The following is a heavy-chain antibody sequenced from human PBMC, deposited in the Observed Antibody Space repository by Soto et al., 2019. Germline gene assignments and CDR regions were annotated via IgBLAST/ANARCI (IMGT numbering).Heavy chain of an antibody. CDR3: AREDDDDSSGLYYYFDS. V-gene: IGHV3-30*01. Sequence: QVQLVESGGGVVQPGRSLRLSCAASGFTFSSYAVHWVRQAPGKGLEWVALISNDGRSEFCADSVKGRFTSSRDNSKKTMYLQMNSLRAEDTAVYYCAREDDDDSSGLYYYFDSWGQGTLVTVSS. CDR1: GFTFSSYA. CDR2: ISNDGRSE. J-gene: IGHJ4*02. D-gene: IGHD3-22*01.